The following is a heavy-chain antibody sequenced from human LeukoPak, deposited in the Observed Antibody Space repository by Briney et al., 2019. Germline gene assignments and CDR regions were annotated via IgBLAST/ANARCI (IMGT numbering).Heavy chain of an antibody. CDR2: ISYDGSNK. CDR1: GFTFSSYG. CDR3: AKDSVAVADTPTFDY. V-gene: IGHV3-30*18. D-gene: IGHD6-19*01. Sequence: GRSLRLSCAASGFTFSSYGMHWVRQAPGKGLEWVADISYDGSNKYYADSVKGRFTISRDNSKNTLYLQMNSLRAEDTAVYYCAKDSVAVADTPTFDYWGQGTLVTVSS. J-gene: IGHJ4*02.